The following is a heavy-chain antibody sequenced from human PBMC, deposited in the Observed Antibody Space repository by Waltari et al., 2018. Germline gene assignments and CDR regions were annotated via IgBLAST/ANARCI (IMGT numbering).Heavy chain of an antibody. CDR3: ARGDDSSGYYRVDAFDI. J-gene: IGHJ3*02. CDR1: GGSLSSGGYY. D-gene: IGHD3-22*01. V-gene: IGHV4-31*03. Sequence: QVQLQESGPGLVKPSQTLSLTCTVSGGSLSSGGYYWSWIRQHPGKGLEWIGYIYHSGSTYYNPSLKSRVTISVDRSKNQFSLKLSSVTAADTAVYYCARGDDSSGYYRVDAFDIWGQGTMVTVSS. CDR2: IYHSGST.